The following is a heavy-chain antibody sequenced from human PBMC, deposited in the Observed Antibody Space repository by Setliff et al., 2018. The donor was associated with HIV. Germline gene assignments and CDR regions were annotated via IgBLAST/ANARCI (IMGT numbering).Heavy chain of an antibody. CDR2: MSGDANSP. D-gene: IGHD2-21*01. V-gene: IGHV3-30*01. J-gene: IGHJ4*02. CDR3: ARGRNCGNGCYSSADH. CDR1: GFIFSTFP. Sequence: PGGSLRPPFAASGFIFSTFPMHWVRQAPGKGLEGVAVMSGDANSPYYADSVRGRFTISRDNSKNTVYLQMNSLTTEDTAVYYCARGRNCGNGCYSSADHWGLGTRVTVSS.